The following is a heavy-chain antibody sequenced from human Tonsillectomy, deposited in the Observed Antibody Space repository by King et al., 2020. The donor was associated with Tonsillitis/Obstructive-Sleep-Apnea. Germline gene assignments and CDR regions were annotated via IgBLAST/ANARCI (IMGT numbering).Heavy chain of an antibody. CDR2: ISSSSSYI. CDR1: GFTFSSYN. D-gene: IGHD4-11*01. Sequence: VQLVESGGGLVKPGGSLRLSCAASGFTFSSYNMNWVRQAPGKGLEWVSSISSSSSYIYYADSVKGRFTISRDNAKNSLYLQMNSLRAEDTAVYYCATPVAGNYGWFDAWGQGTLVTVSS. J-gene: IGHJ5*02. V-gene: IGHV3-21*01. CDR3: ATPVAGNYGWFDA.